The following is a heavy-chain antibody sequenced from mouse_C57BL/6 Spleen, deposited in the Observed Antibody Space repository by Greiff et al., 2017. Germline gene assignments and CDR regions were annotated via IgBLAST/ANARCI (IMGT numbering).Heavy chain of an antibody. CDR1: GYTFTSSG. CDR3: ARSFITTVVGGGYYFDY. V-gene: IGHV1-81*01. J-gene: IGHJ2*01. Sequence: VQLQQSGAELARPGASVKLSCKASGYTFTSSGISWVKQRTGQGLEWIGEIYPRSGNTYYNEKFKGKATLTADKSSSTAYMELRSLTSEDSAVYFCARSFITTVVGGGYYFDYWGQGTTLTVSS. CDR2: IYPRSGNT. D-gene: IGHD1-1*01.